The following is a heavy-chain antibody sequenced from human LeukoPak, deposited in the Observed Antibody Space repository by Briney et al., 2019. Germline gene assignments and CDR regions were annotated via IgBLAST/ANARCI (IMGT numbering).Heavy chain of an antibody. CDR3: ARGPQLRYFDGGDV. CDR2: IYYSGST. D-gene: IGHD3-9*01. J-gene: IGHJ6*02. CDR1: GRSISSYY. V-gene: IGHV4-59*01. Sequence: SETLSLTCTVSGRSISSYYWSWIRQPPGKGLEWVGYIYYSGSTNYNPSLKSRVTISVDTSKNQFSLKLSSVTAADTAVYYCARGPQLRYFDGGDVWGQGTTVTVSS.